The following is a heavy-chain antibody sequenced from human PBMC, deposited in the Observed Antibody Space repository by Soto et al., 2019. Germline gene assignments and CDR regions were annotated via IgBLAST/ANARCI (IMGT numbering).Heavy chain of an antibody. D-gene: IGHD6-13*01. Sequence: GASVKVSCKASGYTFTSYGISWVRQAPGQGLEWMAWINPDNGNTKYAEKFLGWVTMTRDTSVSTAYMELSSLRSEDTAVYFCARDLIVAPGAYFDYWGQGTLVTVSS. CDR2: INPDNGNT. V-gene: IGHV1-18*01. J-gene: IGHJ4*02. CDR3: ARDLIVAPGAYFDY. CDR1: GYTFTSYG.